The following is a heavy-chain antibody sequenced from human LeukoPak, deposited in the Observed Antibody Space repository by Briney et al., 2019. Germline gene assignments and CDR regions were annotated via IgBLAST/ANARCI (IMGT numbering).Heavy chain of an antibody. J-gene: IGHJ4*02. D-gene: IGHD6-25*01. CDR2: IKEDGSTK. V-gene: IGHV3-7*01. CDR1: GFTFSKFW. Sequence: GGSLRLSCAASGFTFSKFWMSLVRQAPGKGLEWVANIKEDGSTKHYVDSVKGRFTISRDNAKNSLSLQMNYLRVEDTAVYYCATSDDSAATYWGQGTLVTVSS. CDR3: ATSDDSAATY.